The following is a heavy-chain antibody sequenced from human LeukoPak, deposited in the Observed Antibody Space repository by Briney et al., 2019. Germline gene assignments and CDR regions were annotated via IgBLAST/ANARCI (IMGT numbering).Heavy chain of an antibody. Sequence: ESLKISCKGSGYSFTIHWIAWVRQMPGKGLEWMGIIYPGDSDTRYSPSFQGQVTISADKSISTAYLQWSSLKASDTAMYYCARLYRTTSPLDYWGQGTLVTVSS. D-gene: IGHD1-26*01. J-gene: IGHJ4*02. CDR2: IYPGDSDT. CDR1: GYSFTIHW. V-gene: IGHV5-51*01. CDR3: ARLYRTTSPLDY.